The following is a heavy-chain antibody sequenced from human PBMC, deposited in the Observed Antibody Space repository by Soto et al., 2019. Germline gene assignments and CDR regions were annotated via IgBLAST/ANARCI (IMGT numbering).Heavy chain of an antibody. D-gene: IGHD3-10*01. V-gene: IGHV3-30*18. CDR1: GFTFSSYG. CDR3: AKGGRMVRGDYFDY. J-gene: IGHJ4*02. Sequence: QVQLVESGGGVVQPGRSLRLSCAASGFTFSSYGMHWVRQAPGKGLEWVAVISYDGSNKYYADSVKGRFTISRDNSKNTLYLQMNSLRAEDTAVYYCAKGGRMVRGDYFDYWGQGTLVTVSS. CDR2: ISYDGSNK.